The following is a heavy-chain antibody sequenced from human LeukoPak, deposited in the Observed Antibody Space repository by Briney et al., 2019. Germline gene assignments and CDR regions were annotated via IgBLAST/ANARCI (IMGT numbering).Heavy chain of an antibody. CDR1: GGSISSSSYY. Sequence: PSETLSLTCTVSGGSISSSSYYWGWIRQPPGKGLEWIGSIYYSGSTYYNPSLESRVTISVDTSKNQFSLKLSSVTAAEPAVYYCASEVDTAMVTGWFDPWGQGTLVTVSS. J-gene: IGHJ5*02. CDR3: ASEVDTAMVTGWFDP. V-gene: IGHV4-39*01. CDR2: IYYSGST. D-gene: IGHD5-18*01.